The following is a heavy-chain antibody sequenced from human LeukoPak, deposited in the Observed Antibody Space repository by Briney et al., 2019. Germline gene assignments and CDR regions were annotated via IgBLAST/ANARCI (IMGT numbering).Heavy chain of an antibody. CDR2: ISWNSGSI. D-gene: IGHD1-7*01. CDR1: GFIFDDYA. J-gene: IGHJ5*02. V-gene: IGHV3-9*03. CDR3: AKGLNWNWEYNWFDP. Sequence: PGRSLRLPCAASGFIFDDYAMHWVRQAPGKGLEWVSGISWNSGSIGYADSVKGRFTISRDNAKNSLYLQMNSLRAEDMALYYCAKGLNWNWEYNWFDPWGQGTLVTVSS.